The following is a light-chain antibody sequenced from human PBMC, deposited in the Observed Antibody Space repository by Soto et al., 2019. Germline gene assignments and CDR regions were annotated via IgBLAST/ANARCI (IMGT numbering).Light chain of an antibody. CDR1: SSEVNGYNY. J-gene: IGLJ1*01. CDR3: ISYTNSDTYV. Sequence: QSVLTQPASVSGSPGQSITISCTGTSSEVNGYNYVSWYQQYPGKAPKLMVFNVINRPSGVSNRFSGSKSGNTASLTISGLQAEDEADYYCISYTNSDTYVFGTGTKVTVL. V-gene: IGLV2-14*03. CDR2: NVI.